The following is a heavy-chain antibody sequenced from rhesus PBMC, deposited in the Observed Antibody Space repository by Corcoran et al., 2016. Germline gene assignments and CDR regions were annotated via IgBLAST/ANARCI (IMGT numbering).Heavy chain of an antibody. Sequence: QVQLQESGPGLVKPSETLSLTCAVSGGSISSSNWWSWIRQPPGQGLEWVGYIRGRSDRTSHHPSHKGRGTIPTDTSQNQCALKLSSVTAADTAGYYCARQVRDYEPEYFEFWGQGALVTVSS. CDR2: IRGRSDRT. D-gene: IGHD4-29*01. CDR1: GGSISSSNW. J-gene: IGHJ1*01. CDR3: ARQVRDYEPEYFEF. V-gene: IGHV4-65*01.